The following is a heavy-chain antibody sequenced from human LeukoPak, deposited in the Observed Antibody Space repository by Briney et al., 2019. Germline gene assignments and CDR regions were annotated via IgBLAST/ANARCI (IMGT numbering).Heavy chain of an antibody. V-gene: IGHV3-30*02. CDR2: IWFDGTRE. J-gene: IGHJ4*02. CDR1: GFNFSSLG. Sequence: GRSLRPSHAPSGFNFSSLGMRSVRHAPGKGLECVLFIWFDGTRENYADSVRGRFSISRDNFNNALYLQMSSLRADDTAVYYCRGTSTINTAGGSIYSDFWGRGTLVIVSS. D-gene: IGHD5/OR15-5a*01. CDR3: RGTSTINTAGGSIYSDF.